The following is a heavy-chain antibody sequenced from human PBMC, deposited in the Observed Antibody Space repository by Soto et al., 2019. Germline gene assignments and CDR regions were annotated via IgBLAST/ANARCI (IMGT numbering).Heavy chain of an antibody. V-gene: IGHV4-4*07. CDR3: ARDRLGGDAFDI. CDR2: IYTSGRT. CDR1: GGSISSYY. Sequence: QVQLQESGPGLVKPSETLSLTCTVSGGSISSYYWSWIRQPAGKGLEWMGRIYTSGRTNYNHSLKSRGSISVNTSKNQFSLKLRSVTAADTDVYYCARDRLGGDAFDIWGQGTMVTVSS. D-gene: IGHD1-26*01. J-gene: IGHJ3*02.